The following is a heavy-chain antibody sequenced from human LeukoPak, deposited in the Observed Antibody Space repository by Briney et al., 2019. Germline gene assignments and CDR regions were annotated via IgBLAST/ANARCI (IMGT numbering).Heavy chain of an antibody. D-gene: IGHD3-10*01. V-gene: IGHV4-31*03. J-gene: IGHJ6*02. CDR3: ARGEVHGSGSYYSYYYGMDV. CDR1: GGSISSGGYY. CDR2: IYYSGST. Sequence: TLSLTCTVSGGSISSGGYYWSWIRQHPGKGLEWIGYIYYSGSTYYNPSLKSRVAISVDTSKNQFSLKLSSVTAADTAVYYCARGEVHGSGSYYSYYYGMDVWGQGTTVTVSS.